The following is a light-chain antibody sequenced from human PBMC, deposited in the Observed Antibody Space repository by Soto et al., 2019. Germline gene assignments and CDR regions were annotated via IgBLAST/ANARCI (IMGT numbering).Light chain of an antibody. V-gene: IGKV1-39*01. Sequence: DIQMTQSPSSLAASIGARVTSTCRASQSIYMYLNWYQQKPGKAPKLLIYAASSLQRGVPSTFSGGGSGTDFTLTISILQPEDFATYCWQQSYSIITFGQGTRREIK. CDR2: AAS. CDR3: QQSYSIIT. CDR1: QSIYMY. J-gene: IGKJ5*01.